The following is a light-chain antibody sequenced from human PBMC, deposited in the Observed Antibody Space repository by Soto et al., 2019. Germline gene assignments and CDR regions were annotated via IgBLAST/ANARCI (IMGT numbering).Light chain of an antibody. CDR2: DAS. CDR1: QSVNSY. V-gene: IGKV3-11*01. J-gene: IGKJ3*01. Sequence: EVVLTQSPATLSLSPGERATLSCRASQSVNSYLAWYQHKPGQAPRLLIHDASYRPTGTPARFSGSGSGTDFTLAISSLEPEDFAVDYCQYRYGFSFGPGTKVDV. CDR3: QYRYGFS.